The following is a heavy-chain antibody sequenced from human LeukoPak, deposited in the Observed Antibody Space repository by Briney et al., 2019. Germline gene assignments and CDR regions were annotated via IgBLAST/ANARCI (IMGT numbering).Heavy chain of an antibody. D-gene: IGHD2/OR15-2a*01. CDR1: GYTFTGYY. J-gene: IGHJ4*02. CDR2: INPNSGGT. CDR3: ARGPFSPYYFDY. Sequence: EAPVKVSCKASGYTFTGYYMHWVRQAPGQGLEWMGWINPNSGGTNYAQKFQGRVTMTRDTSISTAYMELSGLRSDDTAVYYCARGPFSPYYFDYWGQGTLVTVSS. V-gene: IGHV1-2*02.